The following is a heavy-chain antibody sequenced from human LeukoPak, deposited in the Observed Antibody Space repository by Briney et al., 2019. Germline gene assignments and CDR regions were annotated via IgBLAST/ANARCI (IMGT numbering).Heavy chain of an antibody. CDR3: ARDRMGPFGPDY. J-gene: IGHJ4*02. CDR1: GFIFSNYQ. CDR2: ISSSSSYI. V-gene: IGHV3-21*01. Sequence: PGGSLRLSCAVSGFIFSNYQMNWVRQAPGKGLEWVSSISSSSSYIYYADSVKGRFTISRDNAKNSLYLQMNSLRAEDTAVYYCARDRMGPFGPDYWGQGTLVTVSS. D-gene: IGHD3-10*01.